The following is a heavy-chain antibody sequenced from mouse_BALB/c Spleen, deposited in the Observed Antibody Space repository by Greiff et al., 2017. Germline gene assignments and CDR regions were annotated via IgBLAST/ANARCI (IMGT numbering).Heavy chain of an antibody. CDR1: GYTFTSYT. J-gene: IGHJ4*01. CDR3: ARDYRYDYAMDY. Sequence: QVQLKESGAELARPGASVKMSCKASGYTFTSYTMHWVKQRPGQGLEWIGYINPSSGYTNYNQKFKDKATLTADKSSSTAYMQLSSLTSEDSAVYYCARDYRYDYAMDYWGQGTSVTVSS. CDR2: INPSSGYT. V-gene: IGHV1-4*01. D-gene: IGHD2-14*01.